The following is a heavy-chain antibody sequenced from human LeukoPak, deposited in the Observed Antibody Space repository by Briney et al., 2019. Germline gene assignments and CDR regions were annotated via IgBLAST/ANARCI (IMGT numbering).Heavy chain of an antibody. Sequence: SETLSLTCTVSGGSISGYYWSWIRQPPGKGLEWIGYIYYSGSTNYNPSLKSRVTISVDTSKNQFSLKLSSVTAADTAVYYCARDRGYPSLFDYWGQGTLVTVSS. J-gene: IGHJ4*02. CDR2: IYYSGST. CDR1: GGSISGYY. CDR3: ARDRGYPSLFDY. D-gene: IGHD5-12*01. V-gene: IGHV4-59*01.